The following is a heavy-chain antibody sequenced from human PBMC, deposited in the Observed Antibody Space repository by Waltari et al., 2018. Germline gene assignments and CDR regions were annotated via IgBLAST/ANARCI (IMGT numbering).Heavy chain of an antibody. D-gene: IGHD6-19*01. J-gene: IGHJ4*02. V-gene: IGHV4-59*01. CDR3: ARAGQWLVLDY. CDR1: GGSISSYY. Sequence: QVQLQESGPGLVKPSETLSLTCTVSGGSISSYYWSWIRQPPGKGLEWIGYIYYSGSTNYHPSRKSRVTISVDTSKNQFSLKLSSVTAADTAVYYCARAGQWLVLDYWGQGTLVTVSS. CDR2: IYYSGST.